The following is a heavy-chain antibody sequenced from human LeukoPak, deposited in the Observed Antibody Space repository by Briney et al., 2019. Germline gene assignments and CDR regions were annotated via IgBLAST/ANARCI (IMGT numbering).Heavy chain of an antibody. V-gene: IGHV1-69*06. CDR3: ARESMAAAGRNRFDP. CDR2: IIPIFGTA. Sequence: SVKVSCKASGGTFSSYAISWVRQAPGQGLEWMGGIIPIFGTANYAQKFQGRVTITADKSTSTAYMELSSLRSEDTAVYYCARESMAAAGRNRFDPWGQGTLVTVSS. CDR1: GGTFSSYA. J-gene: IGHJ5*02. D-gene: IGHD6-13*01.